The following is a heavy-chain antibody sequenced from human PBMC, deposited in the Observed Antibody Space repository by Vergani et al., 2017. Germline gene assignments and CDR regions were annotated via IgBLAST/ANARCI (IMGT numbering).Heavy chain of an antibody. Sequence: QVQLQQWGPGLLKPSETLSLTCAVYGGSLSGYYWSWIRLAPGKGLEWIGEINHSGTINYNPTLKSPFNVSIDTSSDHFSLKLRSVSAAYTAVYFCARRAERWETLLRDDFDVWGQGTFVTVSP. CDR1: GGSLSGYY. CDR3: ARRAERWETLLRDDFDV. J-gene: IGHJ3*01. D-gene: IGHD1-26*01. V-gene: IGHV4-34*01. CDR2: INHSGTI.